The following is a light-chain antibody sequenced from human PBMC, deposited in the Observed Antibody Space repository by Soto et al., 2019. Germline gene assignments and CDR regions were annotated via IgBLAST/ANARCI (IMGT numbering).Light chain of an antibody. CDR2: AAS. V-gene: IGKV1-8*01. CDR3: QQYYSYPRT. CDR1: QGISSY. Sequence: ALRMTQSPSSLSASTGDRVTITCRASQGISSYLAWYQQKPGKAPKLLIYAASTLQSGVPSRFSGSGSGTDFTLTISCLQSEDFATYYCQQYYSYPRTFGQGTKWIS. J-gene: IGKJ1*01.